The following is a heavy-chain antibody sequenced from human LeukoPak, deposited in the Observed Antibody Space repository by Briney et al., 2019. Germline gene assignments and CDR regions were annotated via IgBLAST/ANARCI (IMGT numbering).Heavy chain of an antibody. CDR1: GGTFSSYA. CDR2: IIPILGIA. J-gene: IGHJ4*02. Sequence: SVKVSCKASGGTFSSYAISWVRQAPGQGLEWMGRIIPILGIANYAQKFQGRVTITADKSTSTAYMELSSLRSDDTAVYYCAREGIAVAGKERSMGYWGQGTLVTVSS. V-gene: IGHV1-69*04. CDR3: AREGIAVAGKERSMGY. D-gene: IGHD6-19*01.